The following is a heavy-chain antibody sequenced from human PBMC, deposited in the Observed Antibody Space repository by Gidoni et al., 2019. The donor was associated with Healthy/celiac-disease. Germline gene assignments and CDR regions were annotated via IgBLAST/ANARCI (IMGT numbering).Heavy chain of an antibody. CDR2: TYYRSKWYN. D-gene: IGHD3-10*01. Sequence: QVQLQQSGPGLVKPSQTLSLTCAISGDSVSSNSAAWNWIRQSPSRGLEWLGRTYYRSKWYNDYAVSVKSRITINPDTSKNQFSLQLNSVTPEDTAVYYCARDYGITMVRGVIRAFDIWGQGTMVTVSS. J-gene: IGHJ3*02. CDR3: ARDYGITMVRGVIRAFDI. CDR1: GDSVSSNSAA. V-gene: IGHV6-1*01.